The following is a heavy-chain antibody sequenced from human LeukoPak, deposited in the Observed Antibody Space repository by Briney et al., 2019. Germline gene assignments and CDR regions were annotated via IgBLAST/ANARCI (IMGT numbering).Heavy chain of an antibody. CDR3: AGQYYDFWSGYDYYYYYMDV. CDR1: GGSISSYY. J-gene: IGHJ6*03. V-gene: IGHV4-59*01. Sequence: NPSETLSLTCTVSGGSISSYYRSWIRQPPGKGLEWIGYIYYSGSTNYNPSLKSRVTIAVDTSKNQFSLKLSSVTAADTAVYYCAGQYYDFWSGYDYYYYYMDVWGKGTTVTVSS. CDR2: IYYSGST. D-gene: IGHD3-3*01.